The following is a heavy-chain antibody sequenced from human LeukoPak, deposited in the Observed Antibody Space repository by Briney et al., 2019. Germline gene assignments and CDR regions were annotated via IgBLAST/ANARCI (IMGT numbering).Heavy chain of an antibody. CDR1: GGSISSGSYY. V-gene: IGHV4-61*02. D-gene: IGHD5-18*01. CDR2: IYTSGST. CDR3: AREEVDTAMVRVYYYYYMDV. Sequence: SETLSLTCTVSGGSISSGSYYWSWIRQPAGKGLEWIGRIYTSGSTNYNPSLKSRVTISVDTSKNQFSLKLSSVTAADTAVSYCAREEVDTAMVRVYYYYYMDVWGKGTTVTISS. J-gene: IGHJ6*03.